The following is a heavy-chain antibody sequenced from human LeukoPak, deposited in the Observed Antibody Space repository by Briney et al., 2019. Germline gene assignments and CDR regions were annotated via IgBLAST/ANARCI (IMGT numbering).Heavy chain of an antibody. V-gene: IGHV1-46*01. CDR3: ARDWPPHDAFDI. J-gene: IGHJ3*02. Sequence: GASVKVSCKASGYTFTSYYMHWVRQAPGQGLEWMGIINPSGGSTSYAQKFQGRVTMTRDTSTNTVYMELSSLRSEDTAVYYCARDWPPHDAFDIWGQGTMVTVSS. CDR2: INPSGGST. CDR1: GYTFTSYY.